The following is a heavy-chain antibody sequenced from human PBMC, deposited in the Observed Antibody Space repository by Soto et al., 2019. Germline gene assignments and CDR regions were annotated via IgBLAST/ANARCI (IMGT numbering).Heavy chain of an antibody. CDR2: LSGSGSST. J-gene: IGHJ6*03. Sequence: EVQLLESGGGLVQPGGSLRLSCAASGFTFNTFAMSWVRQAPGKGLEWVSALSGSGSSTYCADSVKGRYTISRDNSKNTLYLQMNSLRVEDSAHFFCARVPTTSRFFYYIDVWGKGTTVTVSS. D-gene: IGHD1-1*01. CDR3: ARVPTTSRFFYYIDV. V-gene: IGHV3-23*01. CDR1: GFTFNTFA.